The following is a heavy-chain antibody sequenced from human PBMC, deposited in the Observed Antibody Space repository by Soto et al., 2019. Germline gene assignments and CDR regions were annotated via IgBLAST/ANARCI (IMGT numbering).Heavy chain of an antibody. J-gene: IGHJ6*02. CDR3: ARGGGMDV. Sequence: QVQLQQWGAGLLKPSETLSLTCAVYGGSFSGYYWSWIRQPPGKGLEWIGEINHSGSTNYNPPLKSRVTISVDTSKNQFSLKLSSVTAADTAVYYCARGGGMDVWGQGTTVTVSS. CDR2: INHSGST. V-gene: IGHV4-34*01. CDR1: GGSFSGYY.